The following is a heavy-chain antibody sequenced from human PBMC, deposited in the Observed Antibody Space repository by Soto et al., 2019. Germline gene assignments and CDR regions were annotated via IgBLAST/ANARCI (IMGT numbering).Heavy chain of an antibody. J-gene: IGHJ6*03. CDR3: ARSRVIAVAGQYYYYMDV. D-gene: IGHD6-13*01. CDR1: GGSISSYY. Sequence: SSETLSLTCTVSGGSISSYYWNWIRQPPGKGLEWIGYIHHSGSTDYNPSLKSRVTISLDTSKNQFSLKLSSVTAADTAVYYCARSRVIAVAGQYYYYMDVWGKGTTVTVSS. V-gene: IGHV4-59*08. CDR2: IHHSGST.